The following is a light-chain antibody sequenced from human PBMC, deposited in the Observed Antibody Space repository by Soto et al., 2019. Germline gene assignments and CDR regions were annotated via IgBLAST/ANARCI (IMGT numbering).Light chain of an antibody. J-gene: IGKJ4*01. V-gene: IGKV1-6*01. CDR3: LQDYNSALT. Sequence: GGRIVTNTCRASQGIRNDLGWYQQKPGKAPKLLIYAASSLQSGVPSRFSGSGSGTDFNLTIRSLQPEDSATHNCLQDYNSALTFAGGTKVDIK. CDR1: QGIRND. CDR2: AAS.